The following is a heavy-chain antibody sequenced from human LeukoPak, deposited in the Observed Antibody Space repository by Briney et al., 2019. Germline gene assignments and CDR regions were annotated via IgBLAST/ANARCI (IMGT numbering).Heavy chain of an antibody. Sequence: GGSLRLSCAASGFTFDDYAMHWVRQAPGKGLEWVSGISWNRGSIGYADSVKGRFTISRDNAKNSLYLQMNSLRAEDTALYYCAKDFYGSGSYYNFLDYWGQGTLVTVSS. CDR2: ISWNRGSI. CDR3: AKDFYGSGSYYNFLDY. CDR1: GFTFDDYA. D-gene: IGHD3-10*01. J-gene: IGHJ4*02. V-gene: IGHV3-9*01.